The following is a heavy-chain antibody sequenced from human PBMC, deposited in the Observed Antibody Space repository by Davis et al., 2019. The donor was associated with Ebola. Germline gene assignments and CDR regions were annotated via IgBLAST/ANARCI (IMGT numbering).Heavy chain of an antibody. CDR2: ISYDGSNK. D-gene: IGHD1-26*01. V-gene: IGHV3-30*01. Sequence: GGPLRPSFAAPGFTFSSYAMHWVRQAPGKGLEWVAVISYDGSNKYYADSVKGRFTISRDNSKNTLYLQMNSLRAEDTAVYYCARSTIMDVWGQGTTVTVSS. J-gene: IGHJ6*02. CDR1: GFTFSSYA. CDR3: ARSTIMDV.